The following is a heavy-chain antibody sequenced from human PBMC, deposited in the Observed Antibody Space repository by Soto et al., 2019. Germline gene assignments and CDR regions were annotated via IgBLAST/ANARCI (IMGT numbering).Heavy chain of an antibody. V-gene: IGHV3-74*01. CDR2: INSDGSST. D-gene: IGHD1-1*01. CDR1: GFTFSSYW. Sequence: EVQLVESGGGLVQPGGSLRLSCAASGFTFSSYWMHWVRQAPGKGLVWVSRINSDGSSTSYADSVKGRFTISRDNAKNTMYLQMNSLRAEDTAVYYCARGGRDGYNWNYYYYYGRDVWGQGTMVTVSS. J-gene: IGHJ6*02. CDR3: ARGGRDGYNWNYYYYYGRDV.